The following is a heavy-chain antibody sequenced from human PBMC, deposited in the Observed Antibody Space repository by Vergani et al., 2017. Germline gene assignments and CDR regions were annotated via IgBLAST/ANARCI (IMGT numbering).Heavy chain of an antibody. CDR2: INHSGST. J-gene: IGHJ4*02. V-gene: IGHV4-34*01. D-gene: IGHD4-11*01. CDR1: GGSFSGYY. CDR3: ARGLQDHLLDY. Sequence: QVQLQQWGAGLLKPSETLSLTCAVYGGSFSGYYWSWIRQPPGKGLEWIGEINHSGSTNYNPSLKSRVTISVDTSKSQFSLKLSSVTAADTAVYYCARGLQDHLLDYWGQGTLVTVSS.